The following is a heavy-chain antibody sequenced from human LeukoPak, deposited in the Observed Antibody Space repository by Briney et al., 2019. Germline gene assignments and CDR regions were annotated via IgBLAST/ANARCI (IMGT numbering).Heavy chain of an antibody. J-gene: IGHJ4*02. CDR1: GFSLSTSGVG. D-gene: IGHD5-12*01. CDR3: AYLHFEWLAFDY. CDR2: IYWDDDK. V-gene: IGHV2-5*02. Sequence: SGPTLVKPTQTLTLTCTFSGFSLSTSGVGVGWIRQPPGKALEWLALIYWDDDKRYSPPLKSRLTITKDTAKNQVVLTMTNMDPVDTATYYCAYLHFEWLAFDYWGQGTLVTVSS.